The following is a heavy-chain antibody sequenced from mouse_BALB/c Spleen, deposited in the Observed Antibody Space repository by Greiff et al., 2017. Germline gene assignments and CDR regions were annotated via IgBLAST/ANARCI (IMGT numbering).Heavy chain of an antibody. CDR2: SRNKANDYTT. D-gene: IGHD2-2*01. CDR1: GFTFSDFY. V-gene: IGHV7-1*02. J-gene: IGHJ2*01. CDR3: ARAYGSGYFDY. Sequence: EVKLVESGGGLVQPGGSLRLSCATSGFTFSDFYMEWVRQPPGKRLEWIAASRNKANDYTTEYSASVKGRFIVSRDTSQSILYLQMNALGAEDTAIYYCARAYGSGYFDYWGQGTTLTVSS.